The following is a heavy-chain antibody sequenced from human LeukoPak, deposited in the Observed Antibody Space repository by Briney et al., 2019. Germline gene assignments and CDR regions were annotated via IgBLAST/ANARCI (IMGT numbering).Heavy chain of an antibody. V-gene: IGHV3-23*01. CDR2: ISGSGAST. CDR1: GFTFSTYA. Sequence: HPGGSLRLSCVASGFTFSTYAMSWVRQAPGKGLEWVSTISGSGASTYYADSVKGRFTISRDNSKNTLYLQMNNLRAEDTAIYYCARRDLSDGRWLFFDYWGQGTLVTVSS. J-gene: IGHJ4*02. D-gene: IGHD3-22*01. CDR3: ARRDLSDGRWLFFDY.